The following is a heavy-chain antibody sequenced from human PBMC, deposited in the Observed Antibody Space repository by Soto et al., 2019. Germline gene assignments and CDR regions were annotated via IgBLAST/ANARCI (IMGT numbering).Heavy chain of an antibody. J-gene: IGHJ6*02. CDR3: ARDPIEYSSSSLYGMDV. CDR1: GGTFSSYA. V-gene: IGHV1-69*06. CDR2: IIPIFGTA. D-gene: IGHD6-6*01. Sequence: QVQLVQSGAEVKKPGSSVKVSCKASGGTFSSYAISWVRQAPGQGLAWMGGIIPIFGTANYAQKFQGRVTITADKSTSTAYMELSSLRSEDTAVYYCARDPIEYSSSSLYGMDVWGQGTTVTVSS.